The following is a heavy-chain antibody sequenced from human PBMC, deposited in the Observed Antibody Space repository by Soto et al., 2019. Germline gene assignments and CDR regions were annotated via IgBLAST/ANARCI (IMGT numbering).Heavy chain of an antibody. J-gene: IGHJ4*02. D-gene: IGHD7-27*01. CDR1: GGSLSGYY. V-gene: IGHV4-34*01. Sequence: QVQLQQWGAGLLKPSETLSLTCAVYGGSLSGYYWNWIRQPPGKGLEWIGEINHSGDTNYNSSLKCRVTISVDTSKNQFSLKLSSVTAADTAVYYCAGGWGRIFDYWGQGTLVTVSS. CDR3: AGGWGRIFDY. CDR2: INHSGDT.